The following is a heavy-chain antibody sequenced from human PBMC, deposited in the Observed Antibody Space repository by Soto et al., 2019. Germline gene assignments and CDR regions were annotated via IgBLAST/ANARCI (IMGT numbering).Heavy chain of an antibody. J-gene: IGHJ4*02. V-gene: IGHV3-66*01. CDR3: ARDLYFDY. Sequence: EVQLVESGGGLVQPGGSLRLSCAASGFTVTSHYMSWVRQAPGKGLEWVSVIYSGGSTYYAVSVKGRFTISRDNSKNTRYLQMNRLRAEDTAVYYCARDLYFDYWGQGTLVTVSS. CDR1: GFTVTSHY. CDR2: IYSGGST.